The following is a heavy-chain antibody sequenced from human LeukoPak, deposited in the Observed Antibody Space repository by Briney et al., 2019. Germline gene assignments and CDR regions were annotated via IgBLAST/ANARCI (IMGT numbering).Heavy chain of an antibody. CDR2: IYPGDSDT. Sequence: GESLKISLKGSGYSFTSSWIGWLRRMPGKGLEWMGIIYPGDSDTRYCPSVQGQVSISAGKSITPAYLQGSSLKARRTRVYYCPSLLGEYYFDGWGQATLVTVS. J-gene: IGHJ4*02. CDR1: GYSFTSSW. CDR3: PSLLGEYYFDG. V-gene: IGHV5-51*01. D-gene: IGHD3-10*01.